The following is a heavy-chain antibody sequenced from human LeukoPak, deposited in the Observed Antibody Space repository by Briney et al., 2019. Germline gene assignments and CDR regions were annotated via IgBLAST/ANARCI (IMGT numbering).Heavy chain of an antibody. J-gene: IGHJ3*01. V-gene: IGHV3-15*01. CDR3: ATDTTYASDL. CDR2: IKRKADGATA. Sequence: GGSLRLSCAAPGFSFSDAWMTWVRQAPGKGLEWVGRIKRKADGATADYAALVKGRFTVSRDDSKNTLYLQMNSLKTEDTGVYYCATDTTYASDLWGQGTLVIVSS. CDR1: GFSFSDAW. D-gene: IGHD1-14*01.